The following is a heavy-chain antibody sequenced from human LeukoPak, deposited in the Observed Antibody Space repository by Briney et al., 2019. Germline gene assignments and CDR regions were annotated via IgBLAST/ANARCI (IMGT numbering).Heavy chain of an antibody. CDR3: ARDGDYGSGNDNWFDP. J-gene: IGHJ5*02. CDR2: INPNSGGT. CDR1: GYTFTGYY. Sequence: ASVKVSCKASGYTFTGYYMHWVRQASGQGLEWMGWINPNSGGTNYAQKFQGRVTMTRDTSINTAYMELSRLRSDDTAVYYCARDGDYGSGNDNWFDPWGEGSLVSVSS. D-gene: IGHD3-10*01. V-gene: IGHV1-2*02.